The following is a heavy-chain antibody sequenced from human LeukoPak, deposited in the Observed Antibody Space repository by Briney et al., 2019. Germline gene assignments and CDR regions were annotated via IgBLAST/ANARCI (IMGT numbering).Heavy chain of an antibody. CDR2: INSDASNT. CDR1: GFTFSGYW. D-gene: IGHD3-10*01. CDR3: ARAFGSGTYYTINFDY. V-gene: IGHV3-74*01. Sequence: GGSLRLSCAASGFTFSGYWMHWVRQAPGKGLVWVSRINSDASNTDYADSVKGRFTISRDNAKNTLYLQMNSLRAEDTAVYYCARAFGSGTYYTINFDYWGQGALVTVSA. J-gene: IGHJ4*02.